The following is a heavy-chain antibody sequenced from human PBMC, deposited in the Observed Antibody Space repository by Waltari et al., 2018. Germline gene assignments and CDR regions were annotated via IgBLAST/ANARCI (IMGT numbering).Heavy chain of an antibody. V-gene: IGHV4-61*02. CDR1: GGSISSGSYY. CDR2: IYTSGST. D-gene: IGHD5-12*01. Sequence: QVQLQESGPGLVKPSQTLSLTCTVSGGSISSGSYYRSWIRQPAGKGLEWIGRIYTSGSTNYNPSLKSRVTISVDTSKNQFSLKLSSVTAADTAVYYCAREPSPYERIDGYNYVYYYYGMDVWGQGTTV. CDR3: AREPSPYERIDGYNYVYYYYGMDV. J-gene: IGHJ6*02.